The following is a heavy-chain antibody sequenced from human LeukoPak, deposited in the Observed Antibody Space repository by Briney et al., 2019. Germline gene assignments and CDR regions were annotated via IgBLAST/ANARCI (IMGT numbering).Heavy chain of an antibody. J-gene: IGHJ4*02. CDR2: IYYSGST. CDR1: GGSISSSSYY. Sequence: PSETLSLTCTVSGGSISSSSYYWSWIRQPPGKGLEWIGYIYYSGSTNYNPSLKSRVTISVDTSKNQFSLKLSSVTAADTAVYYCAREAAAGALFDYWGQGTLVTVSS. CDR3: AREAAAGALFDY. V-gene: IGHV4-61*01. D-gene: IGHD6-13*01.